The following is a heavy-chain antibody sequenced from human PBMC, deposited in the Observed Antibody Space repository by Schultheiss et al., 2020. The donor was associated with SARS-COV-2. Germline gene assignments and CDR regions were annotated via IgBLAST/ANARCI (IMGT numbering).Heavy chain of an antibody. CDR2: IFYSGDT. Sequence: SETLSLTCSVSGGSISSGYYYWSWIRRPPGKGLEWIGYIFYSGDTYYNPSLESRVTISVDTSRNQFSLRLTSVTAADTAVYYCARITSYGTYYFDYWGRGILVTVSS. CDR1: GGSISSGYYY. D-gene: IGHD5-18*01. J-gene: IGHJ4*02. CDR3: ARITSYGTYYFDY. V-gene: IGHV4-30-4*01.